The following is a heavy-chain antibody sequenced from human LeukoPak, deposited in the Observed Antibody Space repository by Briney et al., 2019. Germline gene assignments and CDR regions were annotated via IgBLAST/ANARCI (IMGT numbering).Heavy chain of an antibody. V-gene: IGHV3-23*01. CDR2: VSDSGGST. D-gene: IGHD2-15*01. J-gene: IGHJ4*02. CDR3: AKDKVSGGDCFDY. CDR1: GFTFSRFG. Sequence: GGSLRLSCAVSGFTFSRFGMNWVRQAPGKGLEWVSGVSDSGGSTYYADSVKGRFTVSRDNSKNTLYLQMNSLRVEDTAAYYCAKDKVSGGDCFDYWGQGILVTVSS.